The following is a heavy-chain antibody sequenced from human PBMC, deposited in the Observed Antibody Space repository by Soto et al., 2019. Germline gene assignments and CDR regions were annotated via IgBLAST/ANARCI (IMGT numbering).Heavy chain of an antibody. CDR1: GYSFTTYG. Sequence: QVQLVQSGGEVKKPGASVKVSCKTSGYSFTTYGISWVRQAPGQGLEWMGWISAYNGNTNYAQKLQGRVTMTTDTSTSTAYMELRSLRSDDTAVYYCAREGPAPYSYDGMDFWGQGSTVTVSS. CDR2: ISAYNGNT. V-gene: IGHV1-18*01. J-gene: IGHJ6*02. CDR3: AREGPAPYSYDGMDF.